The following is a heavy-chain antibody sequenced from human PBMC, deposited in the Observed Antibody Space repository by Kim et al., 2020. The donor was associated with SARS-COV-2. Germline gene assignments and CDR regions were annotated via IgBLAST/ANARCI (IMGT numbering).Heavy chain of an antibody. D-gene: IGHD2-2*01. CDR2: IKSITDGGTT. CDR1: GFTFTSAW. Sequence: GGSLRLSCAASGFTFTSAWMSWVRQAPGKGLEWIGRIKSITDGGTTDYAAPVKGRFIISRDDSKNTLNLQMNSLKTADTAVYYCSQSPYCSSTSCWGLEYWGQGTLVTVSS. CDR3: SQSPYCSSTSCWGLEY. J-gene: IGHJ4*02. V-gene: IGHV3-15*01.